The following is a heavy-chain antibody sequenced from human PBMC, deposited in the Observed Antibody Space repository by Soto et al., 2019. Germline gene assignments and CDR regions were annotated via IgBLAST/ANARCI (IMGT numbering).Heavy chain of an antibody. J-gene: IGHJ5*02. CDR1: GGSISNGDYY. D-gene: IGHD3-16*01. CDR2: IHYSGST. CDR3: ERDGGSDRPNDT. Sequence: SETLSLTCTVSGGSISNGDYYWSWIRQRPGKGLEWIGYIHYSGSTYYSPSLKSRATISADTSKNQLSLQVTSVSAADTAVYYCERDGGSDRPNDTWGQGTLVTVSS. V-gene: IGHV4-31*03.